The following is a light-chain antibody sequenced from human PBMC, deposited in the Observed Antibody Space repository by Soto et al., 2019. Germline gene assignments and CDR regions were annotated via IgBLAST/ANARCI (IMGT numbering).Light chain of an antibody. CDR2: VVS. J-gene: IGKJ4*02. CDR1: QSVIYEDGDAY. Sequence: TRSGNTLRVVLGPPPTISCSGNQSVIYEDGDAYLNWFQLRPGQSPRRLIYVVSKRDSGVPDRFSGSGSGRDLRLKCSRVKPAEPLFHYMRHATHLPATFGGGTKVDIK. CDR3: RHATHLPAT. V-gene: IGKV2-30*01.